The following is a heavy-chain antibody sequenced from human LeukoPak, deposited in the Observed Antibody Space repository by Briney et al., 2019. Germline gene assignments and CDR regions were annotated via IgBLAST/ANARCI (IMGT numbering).Heavy chain of an antibody. CDR1: GGSISSGGYY. J-gene: IGHJ3*02. D-gene: IGHD4-11*01. CDR2: IYHSGST. CDR3: ARTSTTADAFDI. V-gene: IGHV4-30-2*01. Sequence: SETLSLACTVSGGSISSGGYYWSWIRQPPGKGLEWIGYIYHSGSTYYNPSLKSRVTISVDRSKNQFSLKLGSVTAAGTAVYYCARTSTTADAFDIWGQGTMVTVSS.